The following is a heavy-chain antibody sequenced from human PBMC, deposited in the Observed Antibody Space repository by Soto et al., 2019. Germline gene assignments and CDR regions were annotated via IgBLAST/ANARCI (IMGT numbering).Heavy chain of an antibody. Sequence: PGESLKISCKGSGYSFTSYWIGWVRQMPGKGLEWMGIIYPGDSDTGYSPSFQGQVTISADKSISTAYLQWSSLKASDTAMYYCARRASRGYSYGYDYYYGMDVWGQGTTVTVSS. CDR3: ARRASRGYSYGYDYYYGMDV. CDR1: GYSFTSYW. CDR2: IYPGDSDT. J-gene: IGHJ6*02. V-gene: IGHV5-51*01. D-gene: IGHD5-18*01.